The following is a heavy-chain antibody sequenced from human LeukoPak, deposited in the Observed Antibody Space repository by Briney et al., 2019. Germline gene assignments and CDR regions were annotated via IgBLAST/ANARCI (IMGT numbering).Heavy chain of an antibody. CDR3: AKIWRAGITMIVVALDP. V-gene: IGHV3-53*01. CDR2: IYSGGST. D-gene: IGHD3-22*01. CDR1: GFTVSSNY. Sequence: GGSLRLSCAASGFTVSSNYMSWVRQAPGKGLEWVSVIYSGGSTYYADSVKGRFTISRDNSKNTLYLQMNSLRAEDTAVYYCAKIWRAGITMIVVALDPWGQGTLVTVSS. J-gene: IGHJ5*02.